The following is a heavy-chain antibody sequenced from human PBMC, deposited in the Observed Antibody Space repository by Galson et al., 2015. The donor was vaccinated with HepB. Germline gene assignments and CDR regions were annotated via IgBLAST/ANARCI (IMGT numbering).Heavy chain of an antibody. CDR2: ISSNGGST. CDR1: GFTFSSYA. CDR3: VKGAFLLGIDI. V-gene: IGHV3-64D*06. J-gene: IGHJ3*02. Sequence: SLRLSCAASGFTFSSYAMHWVRQAPGKGLEYVSAISSNGGSTYYADSVKGRFTISRDNSKNTLYLQMSSLRAEDTAVYYCVKGAFLLGIDIWGQGTMVTVSS. D-gene: IGHD2/OR15-2a*01.